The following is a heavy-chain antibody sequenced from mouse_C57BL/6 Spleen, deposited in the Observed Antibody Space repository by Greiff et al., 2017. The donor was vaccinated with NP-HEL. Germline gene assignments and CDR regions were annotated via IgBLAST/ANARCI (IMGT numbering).Heavy chain of an antibody. CDR1: GYTFTDYY. J-gene: IGHJ3*01. V-gene: IGHV1-19*01. CDR3: ARDMGYYYGSSYGFAY. CDR2: INPYNGGT. D-gene: IGHD1-1*01. Sequence: VQLQQSGPVLVKPGASVKMSCKASGYTFTDYYMNWVKQSHGKSLEWIGVINPYNGGTSYNQKFKGKATLTVDKSSSTAYMELNSLTSEDSAVYYGARDMGYYYGSSYGFAYWGQGTLVTVSA.